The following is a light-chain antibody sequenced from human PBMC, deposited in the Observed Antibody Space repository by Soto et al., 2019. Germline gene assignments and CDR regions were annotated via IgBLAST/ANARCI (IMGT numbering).Light chain of an antibody. CDR3: QQYFNTPWT. V-gene: IGKV4-1*01. J-gene: IGKJ1*01. Sequence: DIVMTQSPDSLAVSLGERATINCKSSQSLFYSSNNKHYLAWYQQKPGQPPRLLIYWASTRESGVPERFSGSGSGTDFTLTVSSLQAEDVAVYYCQQYFNTPWTFGQGTKVEIK. CDR1: QSLFYSSNNKHY. CDR2: WAS.